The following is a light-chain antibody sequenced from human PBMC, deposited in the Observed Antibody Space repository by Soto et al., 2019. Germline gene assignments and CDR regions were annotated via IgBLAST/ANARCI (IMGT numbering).Light chain of an antibody. CDR2: GAS. CDR3: QQYGSSPRA. Sequence: EIVLTQSPGTLSLSPGERATLSCRASQSVSSNSLAWYQQRPGQAPRLLIYGASSRATGIPDRFSGSGSGTSFTLTSSRLEPEDFAVYYCQQYGSSPRALGQGTKVEIK. V-gene: IGKV3-20*01. J-gene: IGKJ1*01. CDR1: QSVSSNS.